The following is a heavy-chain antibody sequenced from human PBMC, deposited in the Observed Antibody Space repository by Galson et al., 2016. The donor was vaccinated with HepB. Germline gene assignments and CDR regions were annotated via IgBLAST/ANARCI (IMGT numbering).Heavy chain of an antibody. J-gene: IGHJ4*02. CDR1: GFTSSSYG. Sequence: SLRLSCAASGFTSSSYGMHWVRQAPGKGLEWVAGILYDGSSKYYADSVKGRFAISRDNSKNTLYLQMNSLRPEDTAVYYCAKDDYGDWSYYFDYWGQGTLVTVS. D-gene: IGHD4-17*01. CDR3: AKDDYGDWSYYFDY. CDR2: ILYDGSSK. V-gene: IGHV3-30*18.